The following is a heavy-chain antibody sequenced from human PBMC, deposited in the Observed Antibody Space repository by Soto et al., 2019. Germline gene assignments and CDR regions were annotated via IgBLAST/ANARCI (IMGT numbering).Heavy chain of an antibody. CDR1: GGSISSGGYY. J-gene: IGHJ4*02. CDR3: ARAGYCSGGSCYSLYYFDY. CDR2: IYYSGST. D-gene: IGHD2-15*01. V-gene: IGHV4-31*03. Sequence: QVQLQESGPGLVKPSQTLSLTCTVSGGSISSGGYYWSWIRQHPGKGLEWIGYIYYSGSTYYNPSLKSRVTISVETSKTQFSLKLSSVTAADTAVYYCARAGYCSGGSCYSLYYFDYWGQGTLVTVSS.